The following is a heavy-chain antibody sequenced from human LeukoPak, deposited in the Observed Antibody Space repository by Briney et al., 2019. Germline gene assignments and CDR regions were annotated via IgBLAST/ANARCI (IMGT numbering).Heavy chain of an antibody. Sequence: NAGGSLRLSCAASGIGFSDYYMSWIRQAPGKGLEWLSSISNSGTTIYYADSVKGRFTISRDNAKNSLYLQMNSLRAEDTAVYYCARAPTTKPPPAFQNSGSYYWYFDLWGRGTLVTVSS. CDR1: GIGFSDYY. CDR2: ISNSGTTI. D-gene: IGHD1-26*01. J-gene: IGHJ2*01. V-gene: IGHV3-11*04. CDR3: ARAPTTKPPPAFQNSGSYYWYFDL.